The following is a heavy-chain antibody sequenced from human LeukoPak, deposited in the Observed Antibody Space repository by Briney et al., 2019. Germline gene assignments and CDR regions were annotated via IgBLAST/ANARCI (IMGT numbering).Heavy chain of an antibody. V-gene: IGHV3-23*01. Sequence: GGSLRLSCAASGFTFSSYAMSWVRQAPGKGLEWVSAISGSGGSTYYADSVKGRFTISRDNSKNTLYLQMNSLRAEDTAVYYCAKDRVGSQLERRGWFDPWGQGTLVTVSS. CDR1: GFTFSSYA. CDR2: ISGSGGST. D-gene: IGHD1-1*01. CDR3: AKDRVGSQLERRGWFDP. J-gene: IGHJ5*02.